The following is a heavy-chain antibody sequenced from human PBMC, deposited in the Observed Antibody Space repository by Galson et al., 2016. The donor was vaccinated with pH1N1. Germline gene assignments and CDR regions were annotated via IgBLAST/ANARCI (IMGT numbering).Heavy chain of an antibody. CDR3: ADFNSSSSWRSLDG. D-gene: IGHD6-6*01. CDR2: MNPVFGTT. CDR1: GATFNSYG. J-gene: IGHJ6*02. Sequence: SVKVSCKASGATFNSYGIHWVRQAPGKGLEWMGDMNPVFGTTNYAQRFQDRVTLTADDMELSGLRAEDTAIYYCADFNSSSSWRSLDGWGQGTTVTVSS. V-gene: IGHV1-69*13.